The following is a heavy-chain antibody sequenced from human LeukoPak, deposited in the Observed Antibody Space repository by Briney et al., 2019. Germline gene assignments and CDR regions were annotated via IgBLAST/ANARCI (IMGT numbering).Heavy chain of an antibody. D-gene: IGHD1-14*01. V-gene: IGHV1-2*02. J-gene: IGHJ5*02. Sequence: ASVTVSCKASGYTFTGYYMHWVRQAPGQGLEWMGWINPNSGGTNYAQKFQGRVTMTRDTSISTAYMELSRLRSDDTAVYYCARRMGTALGNWFDPWGQGTLVTVSS. CDR1: GYTFTGYY. CDR3: ARRMGTALGNWFDP. CDR2: INPNSGGT.